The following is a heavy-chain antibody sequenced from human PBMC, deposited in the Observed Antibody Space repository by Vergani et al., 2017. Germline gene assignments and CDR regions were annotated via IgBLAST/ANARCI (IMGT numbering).Heavy chain of an antibody. D-gene: IGHD5-18*01. CDR1: GFTVSSNY. V-gene: IGHV3-53*01. CDR2: IYSGGST. Sequence: EVQLVESGGGLIQPGGSLRLSCAASGFTVSSNYMSWVRQAPGKGLEWVSVIYSGGSTYYADSVKGRFTISRDNSKNTLYLQMNSLRAEDTAVYYCARGRGYSYGYVYYFDYWGQGTLVTVSS. J-gene: IGHJ4*02. CDR3: ARGRGYSYGYVYYFDY.